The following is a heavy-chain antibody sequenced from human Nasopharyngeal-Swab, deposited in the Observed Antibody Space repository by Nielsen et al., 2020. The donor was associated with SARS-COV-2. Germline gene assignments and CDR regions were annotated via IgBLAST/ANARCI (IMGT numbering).Heavy chain of an antibody. CDR1: GDTLTELS. CDR2: FDPRDGQT. CDR3: ATDRRWNYYYGVEV. Sequence: ASVKVSCKVSGDTLTELSMHWVRQAPGKGLEWMGGFDPRDGQTVYAQKFQGRVTMTEDTSTDTAYMELSGLTSDDTAVYYCATDRRWNYYYGVEVWGQGTTVTVSS. V-gene: IGHV1-24*01. J-gene: IGHJ6*02. D-gene: IGHD2-15*01.